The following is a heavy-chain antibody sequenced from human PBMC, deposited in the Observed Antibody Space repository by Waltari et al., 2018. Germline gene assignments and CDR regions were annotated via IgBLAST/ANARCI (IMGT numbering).Heavy chain of an antibody. CDR2: INHSGNT. J-gene: IGHJ3*02. CDR3: ARGPIRYFDSSGYYYAGGSSSALDI. D-gene: IGHD3-22*01. V-gene: IGHV4-34*01. Sequence: QVQLQQWGAGLLKPSETLSLTCAVSGGSFSGYYWSWIRQPPGQGLQWIGEINHSGNTNYNPSLKSRVTMSVDTSKNQFSLRLTSVTAADTAVYYCARGPIRYFDSSGYYYAGGSSSALDIWGQGTMVTVSS. CDR1: GGSFSGYY.